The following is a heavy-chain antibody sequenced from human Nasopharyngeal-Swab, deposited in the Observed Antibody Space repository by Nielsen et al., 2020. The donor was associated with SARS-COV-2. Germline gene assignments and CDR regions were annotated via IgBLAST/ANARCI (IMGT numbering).Heavy chain of an antibody. CDR3: ARDIHELWSGQFFDL. Sequence: ASVKVFCKGSGHTFVGYGITWVRQAPGQGLEWMGWIAYNGNTNYAQKFQGRVTMTTDISTSTAYMELRSLRSDDTAVYYCARDIHELWSGQFFDLWGQGSLVTVSS. CDR2: IAYNGNT. CDR1: GHTFVGYG. D-gene: IGHD3-3*01. V-gene: IGHV1-18*01. J-gene: IGHJ5*02.